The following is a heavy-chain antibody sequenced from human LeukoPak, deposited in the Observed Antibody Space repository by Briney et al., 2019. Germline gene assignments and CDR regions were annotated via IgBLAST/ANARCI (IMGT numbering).Heavy chain of an antibody. CDR3: ARRIAGGGVDY. D-gene: IGHD6-13*01. J-gene: IGHJ4*02. V-gene: IGHV5-51*01. CDR2: IYPSDSDT. Sequence: GESLKISCKGSGYSFTTYWIGWVRQMPGKGLEWMGIIYPSDSDTRYSPSFQGQVTISADKSINTADRSINTAYLQWSSPKASDTAMYYCARRIAGGGVDYWGQGTLVTVPA. CDR1: GYSFTTYW.